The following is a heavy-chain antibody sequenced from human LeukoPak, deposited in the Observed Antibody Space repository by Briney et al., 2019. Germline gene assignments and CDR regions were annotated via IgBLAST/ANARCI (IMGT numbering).Heavy chain of an antibody. CDR3: AKDQRAATDY. V-gene: IGHV3-23*01. Sequence: GGSLRLSCAASGFTFSSYAMSWVRQAPGKGLEWVSAISGSGGSTYYADSVKGRLTISRENSKNTLYLQMNSLRAEHTAVYYCAKDQRAATDYWGQGTLVTVSS. D-gene: IGHD6-13*01. J-gene: IGHJ4*02. CDR2: ISGSGGST. CDR1: GFTFSSYA.